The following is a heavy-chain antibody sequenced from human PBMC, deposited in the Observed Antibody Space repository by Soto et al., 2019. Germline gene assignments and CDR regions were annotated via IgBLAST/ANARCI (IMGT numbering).Heavy chain of an antibody. V-gene: IGHV1-2*04. Sequence: GASVKVSCKASGYIFTGYYMHWVRQAPGQGLEWMGWINPNSGDTNYTQKFQGWVTMTRDTSISTACMELSRLRSDDTAVYYCATSRISIAVAGETEYYFDYWGQGTPVTVSS. J-gene: IGHJ4*02. D-gene: IGHD6-19*01. CDR3: ATSRISIAVAGETEYYFDY. CDR1: GYIFTGYY. CDR2: INPNSGDT.